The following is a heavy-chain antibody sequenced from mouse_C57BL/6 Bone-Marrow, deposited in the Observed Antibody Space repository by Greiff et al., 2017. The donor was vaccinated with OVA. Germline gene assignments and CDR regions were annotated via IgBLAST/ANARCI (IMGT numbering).Heavy chain of an antibody. CDR3: TTYYWFAY. V-gene: IGHV14-4*01. Sequence: EVHLVESGAELVRPGASVKLSCTASGFNIKDDYMHWVKQRPEQGLEWIGWIDPENGDTEYASKFQGKATITADTSSNTAYLQLSSLTSEDTAVYYCTTYYWFAYWGQGTLVTVSA. CDR1: GFNIKDDY. CDR2: IDPENGDT. D-gene: IGHD1-1*02. J-gene: IGHJ3*01.